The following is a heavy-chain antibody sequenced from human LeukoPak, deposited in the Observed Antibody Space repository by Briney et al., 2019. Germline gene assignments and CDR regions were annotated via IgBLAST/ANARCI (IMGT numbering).Heavy chain of an antibody. Sequence: ASVKVSCKASGYTFTDYSIHWVRQAPGQGLEWMGAINPKSDVTNYAQKFRGRVTMTRDTSLSSGYMELTRLTSDDTAIYFCARKYLGKSVNWYFYFYGLDVWGQGTAVTVSS. V-gene: IGHV1-2*02. CDR2: INPKSDVT. CDR1: GYTFTDYS. J-gene: IGHJ6*02. D-gene: IGHD5/OR15-5a*01. CDR3: ARKYLGKSVNWYFYFYGLDV.